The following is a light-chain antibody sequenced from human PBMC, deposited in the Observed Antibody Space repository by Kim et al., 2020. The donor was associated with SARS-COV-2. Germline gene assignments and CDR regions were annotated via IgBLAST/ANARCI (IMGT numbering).Light chain of an antibody. Sequence: SYELTQPPSVSVSPGQTASITCSGDKLVDKYTCWYQQKPGQSPVLVIYQDDKRRSGIPERFSGSNSGNTATLTISETQAMDEADYYCQAWDSNTPHVLFG. CDR3: QAWDSNTPHVL. CDR2: QDD. V-gene: IGLV3-1*01. J-gene: IGLJ2*01. CDR1: KLVDKY.